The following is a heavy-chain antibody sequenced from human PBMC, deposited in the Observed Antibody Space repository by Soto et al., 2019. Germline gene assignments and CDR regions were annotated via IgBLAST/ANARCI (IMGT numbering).Heavy chain of an antibody. CDR1: GFTFSSYA. V-gene: IGHV3-30-3*01. J-gene: IGHJ4*02. D-gene: IGHD2-15*01. Sequence: QVQLVESGGGVVQPGRSLRLSCAASGFTFSSYAMHWVRQAPGKGLEWVAVISYDGSNKYYVDSVKGRFTISRDNSKNTLYLQMNSLRADDTAVYYCARVPSSSGRAHFDYWGQGTLVTVSS. CDR3: ARVPSSSGRAHFDY. CDR2: ISYDGSNK.